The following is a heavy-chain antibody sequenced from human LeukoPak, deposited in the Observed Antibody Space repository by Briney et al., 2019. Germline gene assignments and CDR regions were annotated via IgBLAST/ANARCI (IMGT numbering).Heavy chain of an antibody. V-gene: IGHV4-30-4*01. Sequence: PSETLSLTCTISGGSISSGDYYWSWIRQPPRTLLQWIGYIYYSGSTYYNPSLKSRVTISVDTSKNQFSLKLSSVTAADTAVYYCARDEGLHAFDIWGQGTMVTVSS. CDR2: IYYSGST. J-gene: IGHJ3*02. CDR1: GGSISSGDYY. CDR3: ARDEGLHAFDI.